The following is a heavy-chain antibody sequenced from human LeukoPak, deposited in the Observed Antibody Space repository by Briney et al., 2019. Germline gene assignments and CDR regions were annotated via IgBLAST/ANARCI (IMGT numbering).Heavy chain of an antibody. V-gene: IGHV3-30*03. CDR2: ISYDGSNK. J-gene: IGHJ4*02. Sequence: KTGGSLRLSCAASGFTFSSYGMHWVRQAPGKGLDWVAVISYDGSNKYYEDSVKGRFTISRDNSKNTLFLQMNSLRAEDTAVYYCGRVYCGGNCYSPPRPDYWGQGTLVTVSA. CDR1: GFTFSSYG. D-gene: IGHD2-21*02. CDR3: GRVYCGGNCYSPPRPDY.